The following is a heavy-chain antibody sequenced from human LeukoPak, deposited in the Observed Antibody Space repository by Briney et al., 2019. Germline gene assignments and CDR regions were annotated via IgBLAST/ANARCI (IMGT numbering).Heavy chain of an antibody. CDR1: GYSISSGYF. CDR3: ARSEDGRFDY. Sequence: SETLSLTCTVSGYSISSGYFWGWMRQPPGKGLEWIGSIYQSETAHYNPSLKSRVTISVDTSKNQFSLKLRSVTAADTAVYYCARSEDGRFDYWGQGTLVTVSS. V-gene: IGHV4-38-2*02. J-gene: IGHJ4*02. CDR2: IYQSETA.